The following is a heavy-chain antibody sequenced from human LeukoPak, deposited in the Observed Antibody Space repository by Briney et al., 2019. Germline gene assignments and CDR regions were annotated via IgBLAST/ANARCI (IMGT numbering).Heavy chain of an antibody. V-gene: IGHV1-2*02. J-gene: IGHJ3*02. D-gene: IGHD3-10*01. CDR1: GYAFTDYY. CDR2: INPKSGGT. CDR3: AKARYYYGSGRALDI. Sequence: ALVKVSCKASGYAFTDYYLHWVRQAPGQGLEWMGWINPKSGGTNYAQKFQGRVTMTRDTSISTAYMELSRLTSDDTAVYYCAKARYYYGSGRALDIWGQGTMVIVSS.